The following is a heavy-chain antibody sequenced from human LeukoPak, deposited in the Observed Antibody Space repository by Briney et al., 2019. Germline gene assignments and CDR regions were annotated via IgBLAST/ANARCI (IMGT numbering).Heavy chain of an antibody. D-gene: IGHD6-13*01. CDR2: INHSGST. CDR1: GGSFSGYY. Sequence: PSETLSLTCAVYGGSFSGYYWSWIRQPPGKGLEWIGEINHSGSTNYNPSLKSRVTISVDTSKNQFSLKLSSVTAADTAVYYCARHRQGGIYTSSWYGFDYWGQGTLVTVSS. J-gene: IGHJ4*02. V-gene: IGHV4-34*01. CDR3: ARHRQGGIYTSSWYGFDY.